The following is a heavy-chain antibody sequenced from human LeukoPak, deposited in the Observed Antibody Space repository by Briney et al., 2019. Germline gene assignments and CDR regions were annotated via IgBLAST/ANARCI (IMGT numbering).Heavy chain of an antibody. CDR3: ARPNITSYYDSRGYDAFDV. Sequence: GGSLKISCEGSGYRFNAYWIAWVRQMPGKGLEWMGIIYPDDSDTRYSPSFQGQVTISADKSARTAYLQWSSLKASDTAMYYCARPNITSYYDSRGYDAFDVWGQGTMVTVSS. CDR2: IYPDDSDT. D-gene: IGHD3-22*01. J-gene: IGHJ3*01. CDR1: GYRFNAYW. V-gene: IGHV5-51*01.